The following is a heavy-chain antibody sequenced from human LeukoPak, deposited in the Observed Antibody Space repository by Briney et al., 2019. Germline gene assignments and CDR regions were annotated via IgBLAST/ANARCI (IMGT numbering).Heavy chain of an antibody. CDR1: GGSFSGYY. Sequence: PSETLSLTCAVYGGSFSGYYWSWIRQPPGKGLEWIGEINHSGSTNYNPSLKSRVTISVDTSKNQFSLKLSSVTAADTAVYYCARVSAMVTYDAFDIWGQGTMVTVSS. CDR2: INHSGST. V-gene: IGHV4-34*01. D-gene: IGHD5-18*01. J-gene: IGHJ3*02. CDR3: ARVSAMVTYDAFDI.